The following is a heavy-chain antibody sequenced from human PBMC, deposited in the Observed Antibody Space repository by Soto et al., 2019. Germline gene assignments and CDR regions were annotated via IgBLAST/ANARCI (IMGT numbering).Heavy chain of an antibody. Sequence: PGGSLRLSCAASGFTFSSYGMHWVRQAPGKGLEWVAVISYDGSNKYYADSVKGRFTISRDNSKNTLYLQMNSLRAEDTAVYYCAKDQRWLHLYYFDYWGQGTLVTVSS. CDR3: AKDQRWLHLYYFDY. CDR1: GFTFSSYG. CDR2: ISYDGSNK. V-gene: IGHV3-30*18. J-gene: IGHJ4*02. D-gene: IGHD5-12*01.